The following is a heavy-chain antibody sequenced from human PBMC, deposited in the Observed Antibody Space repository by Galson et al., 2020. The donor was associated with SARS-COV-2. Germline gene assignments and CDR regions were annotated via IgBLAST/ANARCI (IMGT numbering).Heavy chain of an antibody. Sequence: ASVKVSCKASGYTFTSYGISWVRQAPGQGLEWMGWNSAYNGNTNYAQKLQGRVTMTTDTSTSTAYMELRSLRSDDTAVYYCARGPSSWLRPNYYYYGMDVWGQGTTVTVSS. J-gene: IGHJ6*02. D-gene: IGHD5-12*01. CDR1: GYTFTSYG. V-gene: IGHV1-18*01. CDR2: NSAYNGNT. CDR3: ARGPSSWLRPNYYYYGMDV.